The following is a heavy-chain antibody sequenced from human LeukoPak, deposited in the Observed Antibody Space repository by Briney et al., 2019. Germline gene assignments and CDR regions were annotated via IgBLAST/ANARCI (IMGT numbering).Heavy chain of an antibody. CDR2: INHSGST. V-gene: IGHV4-34*01. Sequence: PSETLSLTCAVYGGSFSGYYWSWIRQPPGKGLEWIGEINHSGSTSYNPSLKSRVTISVDTSKNQFSLKLTSVTAADTAVYYCARDRSLDYWGQGTLVTVSS. J-gene: IGHJ4*02. CDR3: ARDRSLDY. CDR1: GGSFSGYY.